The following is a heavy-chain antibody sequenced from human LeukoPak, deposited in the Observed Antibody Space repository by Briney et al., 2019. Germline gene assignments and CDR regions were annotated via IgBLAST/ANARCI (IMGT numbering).Heavy chain of an antibody. CDR1: GFTFSSYA. CDR3: AKDRLRLELRTGFDP. J-gene: IGHJ5*02. Sequence: GGSLRLSCAASGFTFSSYAMSWVRQAPGKGLEWVSAISGSGGSTYYADSVKGRFTISRDNSKNTLYLQMNSLRAEDTAVYYCAKDRLRLELRTGFDPWGQGTLVTVSS. CDR2: ISGSGGST. D-gene: IGHD1-1*01. V-gene: IGHV3-23*01.